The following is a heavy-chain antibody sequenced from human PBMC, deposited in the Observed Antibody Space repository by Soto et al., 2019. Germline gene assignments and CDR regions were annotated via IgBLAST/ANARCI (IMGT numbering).Heavy chain of an antibody. CDR1: GGSVRSSSYY. D-gene: IGHD6-13*01. Sequence: QLRLQESGPGLVKSSETLSLTCTVSGGSVRSSSYYWGWIRQPPGKGLEWIAGIYYSGRTHNNPALKSRVTMSIDTYTNQFSLKMNSVTAADTAVYYCARHEGGAAADRPLDYWGQGALGSVSS. CDR2: IYYSGRT. CDR3: ARHEGGAAADRPLDY. V-gene: IGHV4-39*01. J-gene: IGHJ4*02.